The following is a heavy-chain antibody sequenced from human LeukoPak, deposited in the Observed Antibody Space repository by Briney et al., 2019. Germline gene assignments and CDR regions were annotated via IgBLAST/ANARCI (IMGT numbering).Heavy chain of an antibody. D-gene: IGHD3-22*01. J-gene: IGHJ3*02. CDR1: GGSFSGYY. V-gene: IGHV4-34*01. Sequence: PSETLSLTCAVYGGSFSGYYWSWIRQPPGKGLEWIGEINHSGSTNYNPSLKSRVTISVDTSKNQFSLKLSSVTAAETAVYYCARDGAYYDSSGSDIWGQGTMVAVSS. CDR2: INHSGST. CDR3: ARDGAYYDSSGSDI.